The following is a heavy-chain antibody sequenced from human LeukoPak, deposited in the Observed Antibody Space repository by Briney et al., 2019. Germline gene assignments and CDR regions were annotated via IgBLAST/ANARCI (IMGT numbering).Heavy chain of an antibody. CDR2: IRSKANSYAT. D-gene: IGHD6-19*01. CDR1: GFTFSGSA. V-gene: IGHV3-73*01. J-gene: IGHJ4*02. CDR3: TRLTGYSSGWYEKGFDY. Sequence: GGSLRLSCAASGFTFSGSATHWVRQASGKGLEWVGRIRSKANSYATAYAASVKGRFTISRDDSKNTAYLQMNSLKTEDTAVYYCTRLTGYSSGWYEKGFDYWGQGTLVTVSS.